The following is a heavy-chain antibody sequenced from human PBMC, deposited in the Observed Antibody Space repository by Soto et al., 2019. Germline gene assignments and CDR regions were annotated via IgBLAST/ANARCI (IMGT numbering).Heavy chain of an antibody. J-gene: IGHJ6*02. Sequence: QVQVVESGGDLVKPGGSLRLSCAASGFTFNDYYMNWVRQAPGKGLEWVSYISSSGSIIDYADSVKGRFTISRDRARNSLYLQMNSLRVEDTAVYYCAREPYSSSRVYGMDVWGQGTTVTVSS. V-gene: IGHV3-11*01. CDR2: ISSSGSII. CDR1: GFTFNDYY. CDR3: AREPYSSSRVYGMDV. D-gene: IGHD6-13*01.